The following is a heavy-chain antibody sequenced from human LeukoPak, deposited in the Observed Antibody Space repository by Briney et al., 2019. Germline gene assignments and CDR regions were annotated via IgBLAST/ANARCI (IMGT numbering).Heavy chain of an antibody. V-gene: IGHV4-38-2*02. J-gene: IGHJ6*03. CDR2: IYHSGST. D-gene: IGHD3-10*01. Sequence: PSETLSLXCSVSGYSISSGYYWGSIRQPPGKGLEWIAIIYHSGSTYYNPSLKSRVTISVDTSKNQFSLKLSSVTAADTAVYYCARWSYGSHLYYYYYMDVWGKGTTVTVSS. CDR3: ARWSYGSHLYYYYYMDV. CDR1: GYSISSGYY.